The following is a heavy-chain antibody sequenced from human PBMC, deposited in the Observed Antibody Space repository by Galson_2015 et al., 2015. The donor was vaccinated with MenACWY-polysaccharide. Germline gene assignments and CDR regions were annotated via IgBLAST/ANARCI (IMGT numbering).Heavy chain of an antibody. J-gene: IGHJ4*02. D-gene: IGHD6-13*01. V-gene: IGHV3-30*18. CDR3: AKDVGPWGGSTWYYFDY. Sequence: SLRLSCAASGFTFSSYGMHWVRQAPGKGLEWVAVISYDGSNKYYADSVKGRFTISRDNSKNTLYLQMNSLRAEDTAVYYCAKDVGPWGGSTWYYFDYWGQGTLVTVSS. CDR2: ISYDGSNK. CDR1: GFTFSSYG.